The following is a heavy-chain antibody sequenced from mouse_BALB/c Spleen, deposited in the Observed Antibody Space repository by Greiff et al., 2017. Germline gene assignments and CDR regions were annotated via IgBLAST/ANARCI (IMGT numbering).Heavy chain of an antibody. Sequence: VKMMESGPGLVAPSQSLSITCTVSGFSLTSYGVHWVRQPPGKGLEWLGVIWAGGSTNYNSALMSRLSISKDNSKSQVFLKMNSLQTDDTAMYYCARKGYEGAMDYWGQGTSVTVSS. CDR3: ARKGYEGAMDY. J-gene: IGHJ4*01. CDR2: IWAGGST. D-gene: IGHD2-14*01. V-gene: IGHV2-9*02. CDR1: GFSLTSYG.